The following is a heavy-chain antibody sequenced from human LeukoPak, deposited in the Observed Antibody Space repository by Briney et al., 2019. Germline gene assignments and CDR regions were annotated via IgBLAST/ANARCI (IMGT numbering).Heavy chain of an antibody. V-gene: IGHV3-21*01. CDR1: GFTFSSYG. D-gene: IGHD3-9*01. J-gene: IGHJ4*02. CDR2: ISSSSSYI. CDR3: ARAGRGLRYFDWLTYDY. Sequence: GGSLRLSCAASGFTFSSYGMHWVRQAPGKGLEWVSSISSSSSYIYYADSVKGRFTISRDNAKNTLYLQMNSLRAEDTAVYYCARAGRGLRYFDWLTYDYWGQGTLVTVSS.